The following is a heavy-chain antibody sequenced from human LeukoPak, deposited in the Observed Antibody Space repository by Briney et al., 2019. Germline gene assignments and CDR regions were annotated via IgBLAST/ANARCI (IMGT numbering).Heavy chain of an antibody. CDR1: GYTFTSYY. D-gene: IGHD2-2*02. J-gene: IGHJ3*02. V-gene: IGHV1-46*01. CDR3: ARDRSGYCSSTSCYMGAFDI. Sequence: ASVKVSCKASGYTFTSYYMHWVRQAPGQGLEWMGIINPSGGSTSYAQKLQGRVTMTRDTSTSTVYMELSSLRSEDTAVYYCARDRSGYCSSTSCYMGAFDIWGQGTMVTVSS. CDR2: INPSGGST.